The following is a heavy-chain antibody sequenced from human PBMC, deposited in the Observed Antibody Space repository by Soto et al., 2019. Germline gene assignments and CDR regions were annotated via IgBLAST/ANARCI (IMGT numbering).Heavy chain of an antibody. CDR2: IYSGGST. J-gene: IGHJ1*01. D-gene: IGHD2-15*01. Sequence: GGSLRLSCAASGFTVSSNYMSWVRQAPGKGLEWVSVIYSGGSTYYADSVKGRFTISRDNSKNTLYLQMNSLRAEDTAVYYCARTPCSGGSCYSGEYFQHWGQGTLVTVSS. CDR3: ARTPCSGGSCYSGEYFQH. CDR1: GFTVSSNY. V-gene: IGHV3-53*01.